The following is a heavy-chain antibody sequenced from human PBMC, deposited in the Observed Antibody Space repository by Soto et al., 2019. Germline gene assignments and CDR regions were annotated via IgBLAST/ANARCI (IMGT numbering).Heavy chain of an antibody. CDR1: GGTFSSYA. D-gene: IGHD1-26*01. J-gene: IGHJ4*02. Sequence: QVQLVQSGAEVKKPGSSVKVSCKASGGTFSSYAISWVRQAPGQGLEWMGGIIPIFGTANYAQKFQGRVTITADESTRTAYMELSSLRSEDTAVYYCARVSLVGATEYFDYWGQGTLVTVSS. V-gene: IGHV1-69*12. CDR2: IIPIFGTA. CDR3: ARVSLVGATEYFDY.